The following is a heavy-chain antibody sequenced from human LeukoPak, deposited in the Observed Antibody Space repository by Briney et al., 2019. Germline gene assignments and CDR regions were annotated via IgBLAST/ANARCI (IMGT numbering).Heavy chain of an antibody. J-gene: IGHJ4*02. CDR2: ISYHGRDQ. Sequence: SGGSLRLSCSASGFIFSTYAMHWVRQAPGKGLEWVTVISYHGRDQYYADSVKSRFTISRDNSKNTLYLQMNSLRAEDTAVYYCARSDYNFDYWGQGTLVTVSS. CDR3: ARSDYNFDY. D-gene: IGHD3-16*01. V-gene: IGHV3-30*14. CDR1: GFIFSTYA.